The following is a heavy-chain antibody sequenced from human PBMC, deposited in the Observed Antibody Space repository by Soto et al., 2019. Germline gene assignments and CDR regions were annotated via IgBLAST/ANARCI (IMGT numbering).Heavy chain of an antibody. CDR1: GFTFSSYW. D-gene: IGHD1-26*01. CDR2: INSDGSST. J-gene: IGHJ4*02. V-gene: IGHV3-74*01. Sequence: GGSLRLSCAASGFTFSSYWMHWVRQAPGKGLVWVSRINSDGSSTSYADSVKGRFTISRDNAKNTLYLQMNSLRAEDTAVYYCAKEYTSTSRGSFDYWGQGALVTVSS. CDR3: AKEYTSTSRGSFDY.